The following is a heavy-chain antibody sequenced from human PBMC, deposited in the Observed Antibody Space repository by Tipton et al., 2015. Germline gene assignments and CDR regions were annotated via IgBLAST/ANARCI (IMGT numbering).Heavy chain of an antibody. CDR2: IYYSGNT. D-gene: IGHD5-24*01. J-gene: IGHJ1*01. CDR1: GGSISHYY. V-gene: IGHV4-59*01. CDR3: ARLEMAHLGGH. Sequence: TLSLTCTVSGGSISHYYWSWIRQPPGKGLEWFGHIYYSGNTNYNPALKNRVTISVDTSKNQFSLKLSSVTAADTAVYYCARLEMAHLGGHWGQGTLVTVSS.